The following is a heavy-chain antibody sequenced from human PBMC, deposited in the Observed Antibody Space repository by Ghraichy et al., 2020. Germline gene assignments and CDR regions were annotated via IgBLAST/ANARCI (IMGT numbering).Heavy chain of an antibody. D-gene: IGHD2/OR15-2a*01. CDR2: IYYSGRT. CDR3: ARRTFAGAFDI. Sequence: SETLSLTCTVSRGPISNSSYYWGWIRQPPGKGLEWIGSIYYSGRTDYNPSLKSRVTISVDTSKNQFSLKMSSVTAADTTVYYCARRTFAGAFDIWGQGTMVTVSS. V-gene: IGHV4-39*01. J-gene: IGHJ3*02. CDR1: RGPISNSSYY.